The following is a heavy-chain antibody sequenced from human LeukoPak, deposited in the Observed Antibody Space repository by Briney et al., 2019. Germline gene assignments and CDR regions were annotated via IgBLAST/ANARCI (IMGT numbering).Heavy chain of an antibody. Sequence: SETLSLTCTVSGASISSGSYYWSWIRQPAGKGLAWIGRIYTSGSTNYNPSLKSRVTISVDTSKNQFSLKLSSVTAADTAVYYCAREGYYCDSSGYYSPLFDYWGQGTLVTVSS. CDR3: AREGYYCDSSGYYSPLFDY. CDR2: IYTSGST. CDR1: GASISSGSYY. V-gene: IGHV4-61*02. D-gene: IGHD3-22*01. J-gene: IGHJ4*02.